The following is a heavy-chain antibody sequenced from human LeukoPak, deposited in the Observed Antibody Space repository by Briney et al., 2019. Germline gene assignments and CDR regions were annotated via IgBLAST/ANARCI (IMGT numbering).Heavy chain of an antibody. D-gene: IGHD2-21*01. CDR2: IIPIFGTA. CDR1: GGTFSNYA. J-gene: IGHJ3*02. CDR3: ARHTSILWWGYAFDI. Sequence: SVKVSCKASGGTFSNYAISWVRQAPGQGLEWMGGIIPIFGTANYAQKFQGGVTITADKSTSTAYMELSSLRSDDTAVYYCARHTSILWWGYAFDIWGRGTMVTVSS. V-gene: IGHV1-69*06.